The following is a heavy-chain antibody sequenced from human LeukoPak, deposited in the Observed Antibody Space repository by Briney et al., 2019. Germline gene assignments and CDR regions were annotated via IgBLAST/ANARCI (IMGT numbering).Heavy chain of an antibody. V-gene: IGHV1-69*05. D-gene: IGHD5-24*01. CDR1: GGTFSSYA. Sequence: GSSVKVSCKASGGTFSSYAISWVRQAPGQGLEWMGRIIPIFGTANYAQKFQGRVTITTDESTSTAYMELSSLRSEDTAVYYCARDLRDGYSSFGYWGQGTLVTVSS. CDR2: IIPIFGTA. J-gene: IGHJ4*02. CDR3: ARDLRDGYSSFGY.